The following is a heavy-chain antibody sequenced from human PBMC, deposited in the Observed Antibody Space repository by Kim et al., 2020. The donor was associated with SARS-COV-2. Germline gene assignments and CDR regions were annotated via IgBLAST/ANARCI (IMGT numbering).Heavy chain of an antibody. CDR1: GYSFTSYW. CDR2: IYPGYSDT. Sequence: GESLKISCKGSGYSFTSYWIGWVRQMPGKGLEWMGIIYPGYSDTRYSPSFQGQVTISADKSISTAYLQWSSLKASDNAMYYCARMVRGVITVFDYWRQGTLVTVSS. V-gene: IGHV5-51*01. J-gene: IGHJ4*02. D-gene: IGHD3-10*01. CDR3: ARMVRGVITVFDY.